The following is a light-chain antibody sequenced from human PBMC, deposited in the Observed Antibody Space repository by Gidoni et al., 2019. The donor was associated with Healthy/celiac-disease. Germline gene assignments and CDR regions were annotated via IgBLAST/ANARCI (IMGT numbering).Light chain of an antibody. CDR2: DVS. J-gene: IGLJ2*01. Sequence: QSALTPHASVSGSPGQSITLSCTGTSSDVGGYNYVSWYQQHPGKAPKLMIYDVSNRPSGVSNRFSGSKSGNTASLTISGLQAEDEADYYCSSYTSSSTLVFGGGTKLTVL. V-gene: IGLV2-14*03. CDR1: SSDVGGYNY. CDR3: SSYTSSSTLV.